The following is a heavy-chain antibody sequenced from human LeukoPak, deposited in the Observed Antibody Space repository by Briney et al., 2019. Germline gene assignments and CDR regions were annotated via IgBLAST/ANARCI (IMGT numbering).Heavy chain of an antibody. CDR1: GFTFSIDW. D-gene: IGHD2/OR15-2a*01. Sequence: GGSLRLSCAASGFTFSIDWMNWVRQAPGKGLEWVANVKQDGSEKYYVGSVKGRFTISRDNAKNSLYLEMNSLRAEDTAVYYCATDFYGYFDHWGQGALVTVSS. CDR2: VKQDGSEK. J-gene: IGHJ4*02. V-gene: IGHV3-7*03. CDR3: ATDFYGYFDH.